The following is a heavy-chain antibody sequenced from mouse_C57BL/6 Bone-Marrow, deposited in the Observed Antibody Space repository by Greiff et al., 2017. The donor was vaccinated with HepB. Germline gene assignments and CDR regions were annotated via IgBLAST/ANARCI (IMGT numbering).Heavy chain of an antibody. CDR3: ARKGDYYGSSYWYFDV. CDR2: ISNLAYSI. V-gene: IGHV5-15*01. Sequence: EVKVVESGGGLVQPGGSLKLSCAASGFTFSDYGMAWVRQAPRKGPEWVAFISNLAYSIYYADTVTGRFTISIENAKNTLYLEMSSLRSEDTAMYYCARKGDYYGSSYWYFDVWGTGTTVTVSS. D-gene: IGHD1-1*01. CDR1: GFTFSDYG. J-gene: IGHJ1*03.